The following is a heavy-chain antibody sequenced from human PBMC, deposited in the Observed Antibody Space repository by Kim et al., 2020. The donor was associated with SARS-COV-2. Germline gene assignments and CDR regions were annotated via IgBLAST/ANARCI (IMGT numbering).Heavy chain of an antibody. D-gene: IGHD6-19*01. V-gene: IGHV3-23*01. CDR2: ISGSGGST. J-gene: IGHJ4*02. CDR1: GFTFSSYA. Sequence: GGSLRLSCAASGFTFSSYAMSWVRQAPGKGLEWVSAISGSGGSTYYADSVKGRFTISRDNSKNTLHLQMNSLRAEDTAVYYCAKDSSDSSGWYRGYFDYWGQGTLVTVSS. CDR3: AKDSSDSSGWYRGYFDY.